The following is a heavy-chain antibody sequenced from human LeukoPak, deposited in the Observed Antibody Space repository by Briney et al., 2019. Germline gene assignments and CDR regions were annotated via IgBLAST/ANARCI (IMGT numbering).Heavy chain of an antibody. Sequence: VKPSQTLSLTCTVSGGSISSGGYYWSWIRQLPGKGLERIGYIDYSGSTYYNPSLKSRVIMSVDTSKNQFSLKLSSVTAADTAVYYCARDGDSSGSHQHYWGQGTLVTVSS. V-gene: IGHV4-31*03. D-gene: IGHD3-10*01. CDR3: ARDGDSSGSHQHY. CDR1: GGSISSGGYY. J-gene: IGHJ4*02. CDR2: IDYSGST.